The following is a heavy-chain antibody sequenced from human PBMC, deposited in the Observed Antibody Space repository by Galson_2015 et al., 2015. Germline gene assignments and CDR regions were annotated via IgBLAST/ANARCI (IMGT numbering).Heavy chain of an antibody. CDR1: GFTFSSYG. V-gene: IGHV3-33*01. Sequence: SLRLSCAASGFTFSSYGMHWVRQAPGKGLEWVAVIWYDGSNKYYADSVKGRLTISRDNSKNTLYMQMNSLRAEDTAVYYCARDRITMVRGVCDFDYWGQGTLVTVSS. CDR2: IWYDGSNK. D-gene: IGHD3-10*01. CDR3: ARDRITMVRGVCDFDY. J-gene: IGHJ4*02.